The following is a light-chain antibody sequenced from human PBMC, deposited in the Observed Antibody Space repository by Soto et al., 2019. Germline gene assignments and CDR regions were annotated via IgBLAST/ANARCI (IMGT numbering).Light chain of an antibody. V-gene: IGKV3-20*01. CDR3: QNHGTT. J-gene: IGKJ1*01. CDR1: QSVINN. Sequence: EIVLTQSPATLSVSPGERATLSCRASQSVINNLAWYQQKPGQGPRLLIYAASSRATGIPDRFSGGGSGTDFTLTISRLEPEDSAVYYCQNHGTTFGQGTKVDIK. CDR2: AAS.